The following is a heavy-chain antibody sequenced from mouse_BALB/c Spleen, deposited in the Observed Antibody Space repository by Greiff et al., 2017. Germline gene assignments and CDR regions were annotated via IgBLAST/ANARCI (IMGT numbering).Heavy chain of an antibody. CDR2: INPSTGYT. D-gene: IGHD1-1*01. V-gene: IGHV1-7*01. J-gene: IGHJ3*01. Sequence: VMLVESGAELAKPGASAKMSCKASGYTFTSYWMHWVKQRPGQGLEWIGYINPSTGYTEYNQKFKDKATLTADKSSSTAYMQLSSLTSEDSAVYYCARSVITTAPWFAYWGQGTLVTVSA. CDR1: GYTFTSYW. CDR3: ARSVITTAPWFAY.